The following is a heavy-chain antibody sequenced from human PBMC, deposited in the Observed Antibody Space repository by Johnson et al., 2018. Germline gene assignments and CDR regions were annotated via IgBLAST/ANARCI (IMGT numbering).Heavy chain of an antibody. V-gene: IGHV3-33*01. D-gene: IGHD4-11*01. CDR3: ARDHNYDAFDF. CDR1: GFTFSNFG. Sequence: QVQLVESGGGVVQPGRSLRVSCAASGFTFSNFGMHWVRQTPGKGLDWVAIIWYDGNNKYYADSVKGRFIISRDNSKNTVYRKMNSLRAEDTAVYYCARDHNYDAFDFWGQGTMVTVSP. J-gene: IGHJ3*01. CDR2: IWYDGNNK.